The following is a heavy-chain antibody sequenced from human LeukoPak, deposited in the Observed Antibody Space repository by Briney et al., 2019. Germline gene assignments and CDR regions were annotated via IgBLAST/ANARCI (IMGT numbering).Heavy chain of an antibody. V-gene: IGHV3-48*03. CDR2: ITRSGSII. D-gene: IGHD1-14*01. Sequence: GGSLRLSCAASGFTFSSYEMNWVRQAPGKGLEWVSYITRSGSIIYYADSVKGRFTISRDNAKNSLYLQMNSLRAEDTAVYYCARDNRMSDDAFDIWGQGTMVTVSS. CDR1: GFTFSSYE. CDR3: ARDNRMSDDAFDI. J-gene: IGHJ3*02.